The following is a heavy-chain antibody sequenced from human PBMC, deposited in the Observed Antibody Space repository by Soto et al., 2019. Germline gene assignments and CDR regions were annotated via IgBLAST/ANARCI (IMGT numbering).Heavy chain of an antibody. CDR3: ARDPRAAGKAGRGFDN. V-gene: IGHV4-31*03. CDR2: IYYSGST. D-gene: IGHD6-13*01. CDR1: GGSISSGGYY. Sequence: PSETLSLTCTVSGGSISSGGYYWSWIRQHPGKGLEWIGYIYYSGSTYYNPSLKSRVTISVDTSKNQFSLKLSSVTAADTAVYYCARDPRAAGKAGRGFDNWGQGTLLTLSS. J-gene: IGHJ4*02.